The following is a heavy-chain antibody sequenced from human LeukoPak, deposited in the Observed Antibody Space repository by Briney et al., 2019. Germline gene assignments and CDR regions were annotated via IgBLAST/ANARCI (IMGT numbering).Heavy chain of an antibody. D-gene: IGHD2-15*01. CDR3: AKDHCSGGSCYQSAGFDY. V-gene: IGHV3-9*01. J-gene: IGHJ4*02. CDR2: ISWNSGSI. CDR1: GFTFDDYA. Sequence: PGGSLRLSCAASGFTFDDYAMHWVRLAPGKGLEWVSGISWNSGSIGYADSVKGRFTISRDNAKNSLYLQMNSLRAEDTALYYCAKDHCSGGSCYQSAGFDYWGQGTLVTVSS.